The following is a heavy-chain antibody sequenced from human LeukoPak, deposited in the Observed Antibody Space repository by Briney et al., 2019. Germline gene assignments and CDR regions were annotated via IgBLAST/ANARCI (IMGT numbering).Heavy chain of an antibody. CDR1: GGSISSYY. V-gene: IGHV4-59*01. Sequence: SETLSLTCTVSGGSISSYYWSWIRQPPGKGQEWIGYIYYSGSTNYNPSLKSRVTISVDTSKNQFSLKLSSVTAADTAVYYCASATAPDAFDIWGQGTMVTVSS. J-gene: IGHJ3*02. CDR3: ASATAPDAFDI. CDR2: IYYSGST.